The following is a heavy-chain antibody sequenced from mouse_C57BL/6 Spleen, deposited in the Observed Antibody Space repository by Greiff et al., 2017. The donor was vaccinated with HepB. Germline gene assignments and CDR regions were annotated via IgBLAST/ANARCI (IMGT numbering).Heavy chain of an antibody. CDR2: INYDGSST. Sequence: EVMLVESEGGLVQPGSSMKLSCTASGFTFSDYYMAWVRQVPEKGLEWVANINYDGSSTYYLDSLKSRFIISRDNAKNILYLQMSSLKSEDTATYYCARRGDYSNYGDYFDYWGQGTTLTVSS. CDR3: ARRGDYSNYGDYFDY. J-gene: IGHJ2*01. CDR1: GFTFSDYY. D-gene: IGHD2-5*01. V-gene: IGHV5-16*01.